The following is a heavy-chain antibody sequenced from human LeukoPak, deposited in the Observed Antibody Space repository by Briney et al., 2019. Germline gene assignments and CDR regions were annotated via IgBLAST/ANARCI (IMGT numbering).Heavy chain of an antibody. CDR3: AKDSGYSSGWYGYYFDY. CDR2: ISSSSTI. V-gene: IGHV3-48*01. Sequence: GGSLRLSCGASGFTFSSYSMNWVRQAPGKGLEWVSYISSSSTIYYADSVKGRFTISRDNSKNTLYLQMNSLRAEDTAVYYCAKDSGYSSGWYGYYFDYWGQGTLVTVSS. D-gene: IGHD6-19*01. CDR1: GFTFSSYS. J-gene: IGHJ4*02.